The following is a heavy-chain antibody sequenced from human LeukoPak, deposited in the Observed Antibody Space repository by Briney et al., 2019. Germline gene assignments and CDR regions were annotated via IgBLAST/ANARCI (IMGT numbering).Heavy chain of an antibody. V-gene: IGHV3-7*01. CDR2: INKDGSEI. Sequence: PGGSLRLSCAASGFTFSNYWMSWVRQALGKGLEWVAHINKDGSEIYYVDSVKGRFTISRDNAKNSLSLQMNSLRVEDTAVYYCARDKVTYWGQGTLVTVSS. CDR3: ARDKVTY. CDR1: GFTFSNYW. J-gene: IGHJ4*02.